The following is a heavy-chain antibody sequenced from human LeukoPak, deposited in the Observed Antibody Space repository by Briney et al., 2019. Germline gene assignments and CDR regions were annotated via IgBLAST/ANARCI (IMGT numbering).Heavy chain of an antibody. V-gene: IGHV4-39*07. CDR3: ARVAGGRYYFDY. CDR2: IYYSGST. CDR1: GGSISSSSYY. D-gene: IGHD3-16*01. J-gene: IGHJ4*02. Sequence: SETLSLTCTVSGGSISSSSYYWGWIRQPPGKGLEWIGSIYYSGSTYYNPSLKSRVTISVDTSKNQFSLKLSSVTAADTAVYYCARVAGGRYYFDYWGQGTLVTVSS.